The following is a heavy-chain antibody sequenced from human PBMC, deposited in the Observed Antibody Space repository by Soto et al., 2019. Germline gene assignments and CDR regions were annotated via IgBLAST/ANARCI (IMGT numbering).Heavy chain of an antibody. V-gene: IGHV3-66*01. CDR1: GFTVSSNY. CDR2: IYSGGST. D-gene: IGHD5-12*01. J-gene: IGHJ4*01. CDR3: ARVKSGYDIGSNYY. Sequence: PGGSLRLSCAASGFTVSSNYMSWVRQAPGKGLEWVSVIYSGGSTYYADSVKGRFTISRDNSKNTLYLQMNSLRAEDTAVYYCARVKSGYDIGSNYYWAQRTLVTISS.